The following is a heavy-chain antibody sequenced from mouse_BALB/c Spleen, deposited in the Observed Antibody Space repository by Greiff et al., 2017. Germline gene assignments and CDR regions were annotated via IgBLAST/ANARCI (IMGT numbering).Heavy chain of an antibody. V-gene: IGHV1-7*01. CDR1: GYTFTSYW. D-gene: IGHD1-1*02. Sequence: VKLMESGAELAKPGASVKMSCKASGYTFTSYWMHWVKQRPGQGLEWIGYINPSTGYTEYNQKFKDKATLTADKSSSTAYMQLSSLTSEDSAVYYCARRVGVYAMDYWGQGTSVTVSS. CDR2: INPSTGYT. J-gene: IGHJ4*01. CDR3: ARRVGVYAMDY.